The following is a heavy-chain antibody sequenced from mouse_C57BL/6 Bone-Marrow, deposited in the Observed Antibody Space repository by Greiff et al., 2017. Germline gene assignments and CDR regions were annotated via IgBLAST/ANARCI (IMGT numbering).Heavy chain of an antibody. J-gene: IGHJ4*01. V-gene: IGHV1-82*01. CDR3: ARIGNYHYYAMDY. CDR2: IYPGDGDT. Sequence: QVQLQQSGPELVKPGASVKISCKASGYAFSSSWMNWVKQRPGKGLEWIGRIYPGDGDTNYNGKFKGKATLTADKSSSTAYMQLSSLSSADSAVYFCARIGNYHYYAMDYWGQGTSVTVSS. D-gene: IGHD2-1*01. CDR1: GYAFSSSW.